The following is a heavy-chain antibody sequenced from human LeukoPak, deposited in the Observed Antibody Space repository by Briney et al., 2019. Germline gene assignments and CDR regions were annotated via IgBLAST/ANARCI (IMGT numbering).Heavy chain of an antibody. D-gene: IGHD3-9*01. Sequence: GGSLRLSCAASGFTFSSYWMSWVRQAPGKGLEWVSSISGSGGSTYYADSVNGRFTISRDNSKNTLYLQMNSLRVEDTAVYYCAKDDWYRSDYWGQGSLVTVSS. CDR2: ISGSGGST. V-gene: IGHV3-23*01. CDR3: AKDDWYRSDY. J-gene: IGHJ4*02. CDR1: GFTFSSYW.